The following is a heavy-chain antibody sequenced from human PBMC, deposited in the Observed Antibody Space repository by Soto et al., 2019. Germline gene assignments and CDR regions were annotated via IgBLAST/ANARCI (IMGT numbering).Heavy chain of an antibody. V-gene: IGHV5-51*01. Sequence: GESLKISCQGSGYDFATYWIGWVRQMPGKGLEWMGITYPGDSDTKYSPSFQGQVTISVDKSISTAYLQWSSLTASDTAMYYCARHRYNSGPTDNDMDVWGQGTTVTVSS. J-gene: IGHJ6*02. CDR3: ARHRYNSGPTDNDMDV. CDR2: TYPGDSDT. D-gene: IGHD6-19*01. CDR1: GYDFATYW.